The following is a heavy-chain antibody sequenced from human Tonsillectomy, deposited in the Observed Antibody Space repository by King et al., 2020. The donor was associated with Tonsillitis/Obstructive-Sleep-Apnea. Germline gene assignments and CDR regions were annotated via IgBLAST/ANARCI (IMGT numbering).Heavy chain of an antibody. Sequence: QLVQSGAEVKKPGASGKVSCKASGDTFTSYAMHWVRQAPGQRLECMGGINAGNGNTKYSQKFHGRVTITRDTSASTAYMELSSLRSEDTAVYYCARVRRITGTTSLWFDPWGQGTLVTVSS. CDR1: GDTFTSYA. V-gene: IGHV1-3*01. J-gene: IGHJ5*02. CDR2: INAGNGNT. CDR3: ARVRRITGTTSLWFDP. D-gene: IGHD1-7*01.